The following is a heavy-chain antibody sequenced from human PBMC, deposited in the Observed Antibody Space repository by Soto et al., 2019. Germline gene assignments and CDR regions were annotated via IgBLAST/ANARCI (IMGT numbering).Heavy chain of an antibody. D-gene: IGHD6-19*01. CDR1: GFTFSSYG. Sequence: GGSLRLSCASSGFTFSSYGMHLVRQAPGKGLEWVAVISYDGSNKYYADSVKGRFTISRDNSKNTLYLQMNSLRAEDTAVYYCAKDMSSGCLDYWGQGTLVTVSS. CDR3: AKDMSSGCLDY. V-gene: IGHV3-30*18. CDR2: ISYDGSNK. J-gene: IGHJ4*02.